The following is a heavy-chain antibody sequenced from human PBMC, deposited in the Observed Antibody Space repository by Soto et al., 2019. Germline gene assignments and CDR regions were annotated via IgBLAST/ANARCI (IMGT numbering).Heavy chain of an antibody. CDR2: FDPEDGET. CDR3: ARFIAAAGGYYYYYGMDV. J-gene: IGHJ6*02. CDR1: GYTLTELS. Sequence: SVKVSCKVSGYTLTELSMHWVRQAPGKGLEWMGGFDPEDGETIYAQKFQGRVTMTEDTSTDTAYMELSSLRSEDTAVYYCARFIAAAGGYYYYYGMDVWGQGTTVTVSS. V-gene: IGHV1-24*01. D-gene: IGHD6-13*01.